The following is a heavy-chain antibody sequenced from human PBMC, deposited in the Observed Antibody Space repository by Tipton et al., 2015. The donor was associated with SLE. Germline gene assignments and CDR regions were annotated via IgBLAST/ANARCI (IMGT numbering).Heavy chain of an antibody. J-gene: IGHJ4*02. CDR2: IYPGDSDT. CDR3: ARGLVVVPAAPGGFDY. Sequence: QSGAEVKKPGESLKISCKGSGYSFTSYWIGWVRQMPGKGLEWMGIIYPGDSDTRYSPSFQGQVTISADKSISTAYLQWSSLKASDTAMHYCARGLVVVPAAPGGFDYWGQGTLVTVSS. CDR1: GYSFTSYW. D-gene: IGHD2-2*01. V-gene: IGHV5-51*03.